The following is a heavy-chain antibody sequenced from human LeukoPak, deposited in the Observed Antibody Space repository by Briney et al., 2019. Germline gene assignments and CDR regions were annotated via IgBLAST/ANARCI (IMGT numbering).Heavy chain of an antibody. D-gene: IGHD3-22*01. J-gene: IGHJ6*03. CDR2: ITSSSRYV. CDR1: GFSFSTYN. Sequence: AGGSLRLSCEASGFSFSTYNMNWVRQAPGQRLEWISSITSSSRYVFYADSVRGRFTISRDNTKNSLYLQIDSLRVEDTAVYYCARDPYSGYYGTYYYYMDVWGKGTTVTVSS. V-gene: IGHV3-21*01. CDR3: ARDPYSGYYGTYYYYMDV.